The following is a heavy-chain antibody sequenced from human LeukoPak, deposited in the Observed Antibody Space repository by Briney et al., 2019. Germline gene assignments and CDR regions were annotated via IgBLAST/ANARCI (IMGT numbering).Heavy chain of an antibody. CDR2: IYYSGGT. J-gene: IGHJ4*02. V-gene: IGHV4-59*08. CDR1: GGSISSYY. Sequence: SETLSLTCTVSGGSISSYYWSWIRQPPGKGLEWIGYIYYSGGTNYNPSLKSRVTISVDTSKNQFSLKLSSVTAADTAVYYCARQTRHSANINFDYWGQGTLVTVSS. CDR3: ARQTRHSANINFDY.